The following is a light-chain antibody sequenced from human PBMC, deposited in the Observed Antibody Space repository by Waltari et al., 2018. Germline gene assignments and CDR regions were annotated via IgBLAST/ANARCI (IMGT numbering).Light chain of an antibody. Sequence: EIAMTQSPAILSVSPGETVILSCRASQNVHGNLAWYQQKPGQAPRLLIYGTAVRAPGVPDRFSGSGSGTEFTLAISSLQSEDFAHYYCQQYNNWPPQCSFGQGTKLEI. CDR2: GTA. J-gene: IGKJ2*02. CDR3: QQYNNWPPQCS. CDR1: QNVHGN. V-gene: IGKV3-15*01.